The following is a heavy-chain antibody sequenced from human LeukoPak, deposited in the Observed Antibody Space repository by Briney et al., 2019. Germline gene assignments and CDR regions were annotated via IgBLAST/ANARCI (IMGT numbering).Heavy chain of an antibody. V-gene: IGHV3-23*01. CDR1: GFTFSSYA. CDR3: AKVPLSGDGEYYFDY. Sequence: GGSLRLSCAASGFTFSSYAMSWVRQAPGKGLEWVSAISGSGGSTYYADSVKGRFTISRDNSKNTLYLHMNSLRAEDTAVYYCAKVPLSGDGEYYFDYWGQGTLVTVSS. CDR2: ISGSGGST. J-gene: IGHJ4*02. D-gene: IGHD3-10*01.